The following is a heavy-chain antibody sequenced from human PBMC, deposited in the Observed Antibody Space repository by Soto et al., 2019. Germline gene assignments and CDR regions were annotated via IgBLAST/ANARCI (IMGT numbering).Heavy chain of an antibody. V-gene: IGHV5-51*01. J-gene: IGHJ5*02. D-gene: IGHD2-15*01. Sequence: PGESLKISCKGSGYRFSSYWIGWVRQMPGKGLEWMGIIHPADSDTRYSPSFQGQVTISADKSISTAYLQWSSLKASDPAMYYWSRGLTPDWPHWFDPWGQGTLVTVSS. CDR3: SRGLTPDWPHWFDP. CDR2: IHPADSDT. CDR1: GYRFSSYW.